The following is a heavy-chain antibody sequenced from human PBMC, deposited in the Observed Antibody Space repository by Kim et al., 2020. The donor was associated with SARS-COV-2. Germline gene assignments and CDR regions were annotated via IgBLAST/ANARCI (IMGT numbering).Heavy chain of an antibody. V-gene: IGHV3-30-3*01. J-gene: IGHJ4*01. CDR3: ARVGDH. Sequence: SNDGTKKHYAESVEGRFTCSRDNARNTLDLQMNRLTSDDTAVYFCARVGDHWGQGTLVMVSS. CDR2: SNDGTKK.